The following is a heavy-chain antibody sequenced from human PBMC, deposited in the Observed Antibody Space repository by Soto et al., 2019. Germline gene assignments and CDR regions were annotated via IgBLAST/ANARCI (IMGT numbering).Heavy chain of an antibody. J-gene: IGHJ4*02. V-gene: IGHV2-5*02. CDR3: AHKAGPRGNRDWGYFDF. CDR1: GFSLSTSGVG. CDR2: SYWDDDK. D-gene: IGHD7-27*01. Sequence: QITLEESGPTRVKPTQTLTLTCTFSGFSLSTSGVGVGWVRQPQGKDLERLAPSYWDDDKRYSPSLRGRHTIRKHTARNQLVLTMTNTDPLVTATYHCAHKAGPRGNRDWGYFDFWGQGALVTVFS.